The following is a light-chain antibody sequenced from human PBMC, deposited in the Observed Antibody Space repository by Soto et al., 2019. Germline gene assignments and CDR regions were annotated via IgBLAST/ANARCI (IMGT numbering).Light chain of an antibody. V-gene: IGLV2-11*01. CDR3: CSYADNYSYV. CDR2: DVS. Sequence: QSVLTQHRSVSGSPGRSVTISCTGTSSDVGAYNYVSWYQQHPGKAPKLMTYDVSKRPSGVPDRFSGSKSGNTASLTISGLQAEDEADYYCCSYADNYSYVFGTGTKVTVL. CDR1: SSDVGAYNY. J-gene: IGLJ1*01.